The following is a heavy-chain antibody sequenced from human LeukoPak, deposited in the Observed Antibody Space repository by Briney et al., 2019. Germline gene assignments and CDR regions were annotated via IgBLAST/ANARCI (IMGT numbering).Heavy chain of an antibody. D-gene: IGHD2-2*01. CDR2: INHSGST. CDR1: GGSFSGYY. V-gene: IGHV4-34*01. Sequence: SETLSLTCAVYGGSFSGYYWSWIRQPPGKGLEWIGEINHSGSTNYNPSLKSRVTLSVDTSKNQFSLKLSSVTAADTAVYYCARAVIVVVPAAPRAFDFDYWGQGTLVTVSS. J-gene: IGHJ4*02. CDR3: ARAVIVVVPAAPRAFDFDY.